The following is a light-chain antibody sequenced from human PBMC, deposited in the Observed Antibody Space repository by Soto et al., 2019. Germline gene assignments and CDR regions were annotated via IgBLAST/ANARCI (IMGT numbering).Light chain of an antibody. CDR1: QNVGNN. J-gene: IGKJ4*01. CDR2: TAS. Sequence: EMVLTQSPATLSLSPGESATLSCRASQNVGNNFAGYQQQSGQPPRLLIHTASSRATGIPARFSGSGSRTDVTLTISSLEQEDIAVYYCQERSRWPRATFGGGTRVEIK. V-gene: IGKV3-11*01. CDR3: QERSRWPRAT.